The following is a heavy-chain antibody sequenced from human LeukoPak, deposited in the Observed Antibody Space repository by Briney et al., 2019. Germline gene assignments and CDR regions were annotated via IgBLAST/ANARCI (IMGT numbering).Heavy chain of an antibody. Sequence: SETLSLTCTVSGGSISTYYWSWIRRPPGKGLEWIGYIYYSGSTNYNPSLKSRVTISVDTSKNQFSLKPSSVTAADTAVYYCARGPLGDEFADAFDIWGQGTMVTVSS. J-gene: IGHJ3*02. CDR1: GGSISTYY. D-gene: IGHD4-17*01. V-gene: IGHV4-59*01. CDR2: IYYSGST. CDR3: ARGPLGDEFADAFDI.